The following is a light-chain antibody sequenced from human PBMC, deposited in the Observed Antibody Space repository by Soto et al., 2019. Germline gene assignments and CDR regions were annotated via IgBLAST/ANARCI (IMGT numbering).Light chain of an antibody. V-gene: IGLV2-8*01. CDR1: SSDVGAYNY. CDR3: TSYAGSRNLV. Sequence: QSALTQPPSASGSPGQSVAISCTGTSSDVGAYNYVSWYQQHPGRVPKLIIFEVSKRPSGVPDRFSGFKSGNVASLTVSGLQADDEGDYYCTSYAGSRNLVFGGGTKVTVL. CDR2: EVS. J-gene: IGLJ3*02.